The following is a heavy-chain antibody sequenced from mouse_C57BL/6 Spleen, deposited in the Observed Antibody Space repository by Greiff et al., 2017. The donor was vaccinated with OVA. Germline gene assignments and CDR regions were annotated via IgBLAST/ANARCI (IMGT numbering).Heavy chain of an antibody. Sequence: VQLQQSGAELVKPGASVKMSCKASGYTFTSYWITWVKQRPGQGLEWIGDIYPGSGSTNYNEKFKSKATLTVDTSSSTAYMQLSSLTSEDSAVYYCARDYDYLYAMDYWGQGTSVTVSS. CDR3: ARDYDYLYAMDY. CDR1: GYTFTSYW. D-gene: IGHD2-4*01. J-gene: IGHJ4*01. CDR2: IYPGSGST. V-gene: IGHV1-55*01.